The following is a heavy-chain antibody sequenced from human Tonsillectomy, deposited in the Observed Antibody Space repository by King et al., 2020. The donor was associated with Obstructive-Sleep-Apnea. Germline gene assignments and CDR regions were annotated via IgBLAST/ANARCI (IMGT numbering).Heavy chain of an antibody. CDR1: GYSFSTYW. CDR3: VRQRSNFTRVDI. CDR2: IWPGDFDT. Sequence: QLVQSGAEVKKPGESLKISCKGSGYSFSTYWIGWVRQMPGNGLEWMGIIWPGDFDTRYSPSFQGPVTISADKSTSTAYLQCSSLKTSDTAMYFCVRQRSNFTRVDIGGQGPLVTASS. J-gene: IGHJ4*02. D-gene: IGHD3-9*01. V-gene: IGHV5-51*01.